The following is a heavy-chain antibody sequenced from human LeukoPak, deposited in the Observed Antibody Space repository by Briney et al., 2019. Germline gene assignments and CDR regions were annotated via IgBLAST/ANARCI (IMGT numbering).Heavy chain of an antibody. J-gene: IGHJ4*02. CDR3: ARLGGNWNSPGRDY. Sequence: PSETLSLTCSVSGGSINGDSWTWIRQPPGTRKEWVGHISYTGTTNYNPSLTTRVAISVDTSKNQFCLKLTSVTAADTAMYFCARLGGNWNSPGRDYWGQGTLVTVSS. V-gene: IGHV4-59*08. D-gene: IGHD3-10*01. CDR2: ISYTGTT. CDR1: GGSINGDS.